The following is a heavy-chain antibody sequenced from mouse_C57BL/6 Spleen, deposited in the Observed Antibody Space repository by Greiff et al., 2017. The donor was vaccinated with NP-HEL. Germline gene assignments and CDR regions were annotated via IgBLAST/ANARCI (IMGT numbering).Heavy chain of an antibody. CDR3: ARRQDRRYFDV. CDR1: GFTFSDYG. D-gene: IGHD2-14*01. CDR2: ISNLAYSN. Sequence: EVQLVESGGGLVQPGGSLKLSCAASGFTFSDYGMAWVRQAPRKGLEWVAFISNLAYSNYYADTVTGRVTISRENAKNTLYLEMSRLMSEDTAMYYCARRQDRRYFDVWGTRTTVTVSS. V-gene: IGHV5-15*01. J-gene: IGHJ1*03.